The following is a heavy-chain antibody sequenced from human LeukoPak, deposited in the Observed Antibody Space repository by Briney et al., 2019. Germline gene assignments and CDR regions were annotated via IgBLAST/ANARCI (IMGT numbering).Heavy chain of an antibody. V-gene: IGHV1-8*03. CDR1: GYTFTSYD. J-gene: IGHJ4*02. CDR3: ARHPRRITMVRGVISDY. CDR2: MNPNSGNT. D-gene: IGHD3-10*01. Sequence: ASVKVSCKASGYTFTSYDINWVRQATGQRLEWMGWMNPNSGNTGYAQKFQGRVTITRNTSISTAYMELSRLRSDDTAVYYCARHPRRITMVRGVISDYWGQGTLVTVSS.